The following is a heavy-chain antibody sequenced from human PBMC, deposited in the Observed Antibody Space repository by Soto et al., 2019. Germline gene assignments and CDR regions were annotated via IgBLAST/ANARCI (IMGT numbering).Heavy chain of an antibody. CDR2: INSDGSST. J-gene: IGHJ5*02. D-gene: IGHD2-15*01. CDR1: GFTFSSYW. CDR3: AREAGWPAESADWFDP. Sequence: VGSLRLSCAASGFTFSSYWMHWVRQAPGKGLVWVSRINSDGSSTSYADSVKGRFTISRDNAKNTLYLQMNSLRAEDTAVYYCAREAGWPAESADWFDPWGQGTLVTVSS. V-gene: IGHV3-74*01.